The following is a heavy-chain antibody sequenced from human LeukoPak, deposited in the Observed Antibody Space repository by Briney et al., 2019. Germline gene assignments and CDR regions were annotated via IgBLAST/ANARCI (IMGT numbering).Heavy chain of an antibody. V-gene: IGHV4-59*11. D-gene: IGHD3-3*01. J-gene: IGHJ3*02. CDR2: IYYSGSI. CDR1: GGSISSHY. Sequence: PSETLSLTCTVSGGSISSHYWSWIRQPPGKGLEWIGYIYYSGSINYNPSLKSRVTISVDTSKNQFSLKLSSVTAADTAVYYCARDSDRSGYYPDDAFDIWGQGTMVTVSS. CDR3: ARDSDRSGYYPDDAFDI.